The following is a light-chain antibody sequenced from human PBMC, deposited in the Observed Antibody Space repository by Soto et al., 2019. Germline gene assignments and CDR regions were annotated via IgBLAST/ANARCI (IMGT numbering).Light chain of an antibody. CDR3: QHHSGWPPIT. CDR1: QSVSSY. CDR2: DAS. V-gene: IGKV3-11*01. J-gene: IGKJ3*01. Sequence: EIVLTQSPATLSLSPGERATLSCRASQSVSSYLAWYQQKPGQAPRLLIYDASNRATGIPARFSGSGSGTDSILTISSLEHDYVAAYYCQHHSGWPPITFGHGTQVDLK.